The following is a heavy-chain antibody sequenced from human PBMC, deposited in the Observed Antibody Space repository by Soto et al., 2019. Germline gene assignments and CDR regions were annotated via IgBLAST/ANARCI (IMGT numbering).Heavy chain of an antibody. CDR2: IYSGGST. V-gene: IGHV3-66*01. Sequence: EVQLVESGGGLVQPGGSLRLSCAASGFTVSSNYMSWVRQAPGKGLEWVSVIYSGGSTYYADSVKGRFTISRDNSKNTLYLPMNSLSAEDTAVYYCAREYSSCWYYYDYYMDVWGKGTTGTVSS. CDR3: AREYSSCWYYYDYYMDV. D-gene: IGHD6-19*01. CDR1: GFTVSSNY. J-gene: IGHJ6*03.